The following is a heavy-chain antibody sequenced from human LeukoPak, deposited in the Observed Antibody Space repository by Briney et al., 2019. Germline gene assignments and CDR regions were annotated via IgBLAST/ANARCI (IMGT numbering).Heavy chain of an antibody. J-gene: IGHJ5*02. CDR3: ARDAPGYCSGGTCYNKWFDP. D-gene: IGHD2-15*01. CDR2: ISYDGSDK. Sequence: GGSLRLSCAASGFTFSNYGMHWVRQAPGKGLEWVAVISYDGSDKYYADSVKGRFTISRDNSKNTLYLQMHSLRPEDTAVYYCARDAPGYCSGGTCYNKWFDPWGQGTLVAVSS. CDR1: GFTFSNYG. V-gene: IGHV3-30*03.